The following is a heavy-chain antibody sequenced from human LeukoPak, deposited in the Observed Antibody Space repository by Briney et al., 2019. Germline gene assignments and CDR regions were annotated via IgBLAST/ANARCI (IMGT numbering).Heavy chain of an antibody. J-gene: IGHJ4*02. D-gene: IGHD6-13*01. V-gene: IGHV1-69*13. CDR3: ASGGSSWYFDY. CDR1: GYTFTSYD. Sequence: SVKVSCKASGYTFTSYDINWVRQATGQGLEWMGGIIPIFGTANYAQKFQGRVTITADESTSTAYMEPSSLRSEDTAVYYCASGGSSWYFDYWGQGTLVTVSS. CDR2: IIPIFGTA.